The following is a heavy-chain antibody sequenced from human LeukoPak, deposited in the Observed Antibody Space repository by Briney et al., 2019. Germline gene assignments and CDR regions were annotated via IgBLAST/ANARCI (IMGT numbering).Heavy chain of an antibody. D-gene: IGHD6-13*01. J-gene: IGHJ6*02. CDR2: INHSGST. CDR3: ARDSSSRVPDG. Sequence: PWETLSLPCAVYGGSFSGYYWRWLRHPPGEGLEGIGEINHSGSTNYNPSLKRRVTQSVDTSKNQFSLKLSSVAAADTAGYYCARDSSSRVPDGWGQGTTVTVSS. V-gene: IGHV4-34*01. CDR1: GGSFSGYY.